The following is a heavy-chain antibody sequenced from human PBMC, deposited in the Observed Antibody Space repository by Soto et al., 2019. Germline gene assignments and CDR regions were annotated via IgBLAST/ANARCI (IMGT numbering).Heavy chain of an antibody. CDR2: IWYDGSNK. Sequence: GGSLRLSCAASGFTFSSYGMHWVRQAPGKGQEWVATIWYDGSNKYYADFVKGRFTISRDDSKNTLYLHMNSLRAENTAVYYCARGQFDDSSGGFDYWGQGTLVTVSS. J-gene: IGHJ4*02. CDR1: GFTFSSYG. CDR3: ARGQFDDSSGGFDY. D-gene: IGHD3-22*01. V-gene: IGHV3-33*01.